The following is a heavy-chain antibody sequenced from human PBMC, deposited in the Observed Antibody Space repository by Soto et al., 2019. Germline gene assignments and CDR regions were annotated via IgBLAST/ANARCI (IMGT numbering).Heavy chain of an antibody. CDR2: SRDKAHSHTT. D-gene: IGHD5-12*01. V-gene: IGHV3-72*01. Sequence: EVQLVESGGGLVQPGGSLRLSCAASGFTFSDHYMDWVRQAPGKGLEWVGRSRDKAHSHTTEYAASVKGRFTISRDDSENSLYLQMNSLKTEDTAVYYCARAVVSTGYFAYWGQGTLVTVSS. J-gene: IGHJ4*02. CDR3: ARAVVSTGYFAY. CDR1: GFTFSDHY.